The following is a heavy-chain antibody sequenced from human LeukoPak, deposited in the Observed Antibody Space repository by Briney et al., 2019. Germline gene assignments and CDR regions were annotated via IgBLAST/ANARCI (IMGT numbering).Heavy chain of an antibody. CDR3: AKGPVDIVATIGDY. CDR2: INPNSGGT. D-gene: IGHD5-12*01. Sequence: ASVKVSCKASGYTFTGYYMHWVRQAPGQGLEWMGWINPNSGGTNYAQKFQGRVTMTRDTSINTAYMELSRLRSDDTAVYYCAKGPVDIVATIGDYWGQGTLVTVSS. CDR1: GYTFTGYY. J-gene: IGHJ4*02. V-gene: IGHV1-2*02.